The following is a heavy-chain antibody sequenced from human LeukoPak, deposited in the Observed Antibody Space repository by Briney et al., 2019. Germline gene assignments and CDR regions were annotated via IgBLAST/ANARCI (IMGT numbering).Heavy chain of an antibody. CDR1: GFTFSSYG. CDR3: ARDPYNGNYGDSYYYYMDV. V-gene: IGHV3-23*01. D-gene: IGHD1-26*01. Sequence: GGSLRLSCAASGFTFSSYGMSWVRQAPGKGLEWVSAISGSGGSTYYADSVKGRFTISRDNAKSSLYLQMNSLRAEDTAIYYCARDPYNGNYGDSYYYYMDVWGKGTTVTISS. CDR2: ISGSGGST. J-gene: IGHJ6*03.